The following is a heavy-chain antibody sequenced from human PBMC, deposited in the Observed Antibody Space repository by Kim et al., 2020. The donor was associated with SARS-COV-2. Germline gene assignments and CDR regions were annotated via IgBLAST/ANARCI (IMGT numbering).Heavy chain of an antibody. D-gene: IGHD4-4*01. Sequence: IDYADSVRGRFTISRYNDKNSLFLQMNSLRTEDTAVYYCARGPNYSPFDYWGQGTLVTVSS. CDR3: ARGPNYSPFDY. V-gene: IGHV3-48*03. CDR2: I. J-gene: IGHJ4*02.